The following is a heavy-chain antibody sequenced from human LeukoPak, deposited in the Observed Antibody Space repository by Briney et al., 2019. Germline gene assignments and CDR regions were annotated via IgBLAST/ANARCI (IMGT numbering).Heavy chain of an antibody. CDR3: ARVGPREPAPAY. J-gene: IGHJ4*02. CDR2: ISAYSGNT. Sequence: GASVKVSCKAAGNIIIDYGIGRLRQAPGQWLEWMGWISAYSGNTNYAQNLQDRVTMTTATSRSTAYMELRSLRSDDTAVYFCARVGPREPAPAYWGQGTLVTVSS. CDR1: GNIIIDYG. V-gene: IGHV1-18*01. D-gene: IGHD2-2*01.